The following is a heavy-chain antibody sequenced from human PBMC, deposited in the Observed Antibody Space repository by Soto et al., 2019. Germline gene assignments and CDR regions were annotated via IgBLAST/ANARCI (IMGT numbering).Heavy chain of an antibody. CDR1: GDTFPYHW. J-gene: IGHJ4*02. CDR2: IYPSDSDT. D-gene: IGHD3-3*01. V-gene: IGHV5-51*01. CDR3: ARGGVSTRTFDY. Sequence: GASLTISCQGSGDTFPYHWIALVRQLPGKGLELMGIIYPSDSDTRYRPSFQGQVTISADKSISSAYLQWSSLRASDTAMYYCARGGVSTRTFDYWGQGTPVNVSS.